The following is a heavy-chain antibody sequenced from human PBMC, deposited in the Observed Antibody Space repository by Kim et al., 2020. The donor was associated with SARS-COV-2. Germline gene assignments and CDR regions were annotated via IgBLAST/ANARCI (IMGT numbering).Heavy chain of an antibody. J-gene: IGHJ3*02. CDR1: GFTVSGSY. Sequence: GGSLRLSCAPSGFTVSGSYMSWVRQAPGKGLEWVSGINSGGTTYYGGSVKGRFTISRDSSTNTLNLQMNSLRADDTAVYYCARETYSGRYSSGDAFDIWGQGTMVTVSS. D-gene: IGHD1-26*01. CDR2: INSGGTT. CDR3: ARETYSGRYSSGDAFDI. V-gene: IGHV3-53*01.